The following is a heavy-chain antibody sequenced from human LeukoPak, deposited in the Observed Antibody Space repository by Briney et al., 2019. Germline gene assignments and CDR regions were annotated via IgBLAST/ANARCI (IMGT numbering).Heavy chain of an antibody. D-gene: IGHD3-16*02. J-gene: IGHJ4*02. V-gene: IGHV3-53*01. CDR2: IYSGGST. CDR3: ARAYYVWGSYRQYYFDY. CDR1: GFTVSSNY. Sequence: SGGSLRLSCAASGFTVSSNYMSWVRQAPGKGLEWVSVIYSGGSTYYADSVKGRFTISRDNSKNTLYLQMNSLRAEDTAVYYCARAYYVWGSYRQYYFDYWGQGTLVTVSS.